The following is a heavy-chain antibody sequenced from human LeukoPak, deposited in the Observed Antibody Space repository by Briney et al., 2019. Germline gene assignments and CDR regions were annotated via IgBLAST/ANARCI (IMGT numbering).Heavy chain of an antibody. CDR2: IHYSGTT. Sequence: PSETLSLTCAVSSSSISSGYYWGWIRQPPGKGLEWIGRIHYSGTTYYNPSLKSRVTISINTPKNQLSLNLSSVTAAGTAVYFCARDLGDGYRPFWGQGALVTVSS. D-gene: IGHD5-24*01. J-gene: IGHJ4*02. CDR3: ARDLGDGYRPF. CDR1: SSSISSGYY. V-gene: IGHV4-38-2*02.